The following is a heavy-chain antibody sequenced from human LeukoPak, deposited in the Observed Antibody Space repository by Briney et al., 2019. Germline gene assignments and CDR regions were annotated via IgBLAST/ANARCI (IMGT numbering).Heavy chain of an antibody. CDR1: GYTFTSYD. CDR2: MNPNRGNT. V-gene: IGHV1-8*03. Sequence: ASVKVSCKASGYTFTSYDINWVRQATGQGLEWMGWMNPNRGNTGYAQKFQGRVTITRNTSISTAYMELSSLRSEDTAVYYCARGKDSSSPSFDDWGQGTLVTVSS. D-gene: IGHD6-6*01. J-gene: IGHJ4*02. CDR3: ARGKDSSSPSFDD.